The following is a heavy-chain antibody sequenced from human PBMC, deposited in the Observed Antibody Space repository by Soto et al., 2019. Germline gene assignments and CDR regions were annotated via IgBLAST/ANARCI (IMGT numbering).Heavy chain of an antibody. D-gene: IGHD6-6*01. CDR1: GFTFSSYS. Sequence: GGSLRLSCAASGFTFSSYSMNWVRQAPGKGLEWVSSISSSSSYIYYADSVKGRFTISRDNAKNSLYLQMNSLRAEDTAVYYCARVISAYSSSSGYYYGMDVWGQGTTVTVSS. J-gene: IGHJ6*02. V-gene: IGHV3-21*01. CDR3: ARVISAYSSSSGYYYGMDV. CDR2: ISSSSSYI.